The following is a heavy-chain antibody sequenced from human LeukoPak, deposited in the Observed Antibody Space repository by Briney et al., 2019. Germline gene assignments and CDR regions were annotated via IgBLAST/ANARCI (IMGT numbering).Heavy chain of an antibody. D-gene: IGHD6-6*01. CDR1: GGSVKSPTSY. V-gene: IGHV4-61*01. J-gene: IGHJ5*02. CDR2: VYYIGTT. CDR3: ARNTSSSPWFDP. Sequence: PSETLSLTCTVSGGSVKSPTSYWSWIRQPRGKGLEWIGNVYYIGTTSYNSSLKSRVSISVDTSKNQFSLEVKSMTSEDTAVYYCARNTSSSPWFDPWGQGTLATVSS.